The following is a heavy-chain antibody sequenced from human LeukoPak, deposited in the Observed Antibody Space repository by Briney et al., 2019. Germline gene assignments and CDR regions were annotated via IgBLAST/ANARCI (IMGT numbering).Heavy chain of an antibody. CDR1: GGSIGTYS. CDR3: ARGIAAAGTGWFDP. Sequence: PSETLSLTCTVSGGSIGTYSWNWIRQPPGKGLEWIGYIYYSGTTNYNPSLKSRVTISVDTSKNQFSLKLSSVTAADTAVYYCARGIAAAGTGWFDPWGQGTLVTVSS. CDR2: IYYSGTT. V-gene: IGHV4-59*01. D-gene: IGHD6-13*01. J-gene: IGHJ5*02.